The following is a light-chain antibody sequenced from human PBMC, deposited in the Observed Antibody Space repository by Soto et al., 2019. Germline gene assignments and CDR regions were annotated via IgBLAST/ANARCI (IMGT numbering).Light chain of an antibody. CDR3: QQYNNWPFT. V-gene: IGKV3-15*01. J-gene: IGKJ3*01. CDR2: GES. CDR1: QSVSSN. Sequence: EIVMTQSPATLPVSPGERATLSCRASQSVSSNLAWYQQKPGQAPRLLIYGESTRATGIPARFSGSGSGTAFSLTISTLQSEDFAVYYCQQYNNWPFTFGPGTKVDIK.